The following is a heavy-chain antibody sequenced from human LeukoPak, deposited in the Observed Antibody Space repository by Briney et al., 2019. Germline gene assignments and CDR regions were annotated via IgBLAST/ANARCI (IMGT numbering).Heavy chain of an antibody. CDR1: GGSISSSGSY. D-gene: IGHD3-16*02. CDR2: IYHSGST. CDR3: ARNGVITFGEVIVSFGLGPFFDY. Sequence: SETLSLTCTVSGGSISSSGSYWGWIRQPPGKGLEWIGSIYHSGSTYYNPSLKSRVTISVDTSKNQFSLKLSSVTAADTAVYYCARNGVITFGEVIVSFGLGPFFDYWGQGTLVTVSS. V-gene: IGHV4-39*07. J-gene: IGHJ4*02.